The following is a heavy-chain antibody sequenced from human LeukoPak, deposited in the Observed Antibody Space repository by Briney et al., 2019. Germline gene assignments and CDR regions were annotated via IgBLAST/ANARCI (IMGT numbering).Heavy chain of an antibody. CDR2: INHSGST. CDR1: GFTFGDYW. Sequence: TPGGSLRLSCAASGFTFGDYWMTWVRQAPGKGLEWIGEINHSGSTNYNPSLKSRVTISVDTSKNQFSLKLSSVTAADTAVYYCAIIRVVPAAFDYWGQGTLVTVSS. CDR3: AIIRVVPAAFDY. J-gene: IGHJ4*02. D-gene: IGHD2-2*01. V-gene: IGHV4-34*08.